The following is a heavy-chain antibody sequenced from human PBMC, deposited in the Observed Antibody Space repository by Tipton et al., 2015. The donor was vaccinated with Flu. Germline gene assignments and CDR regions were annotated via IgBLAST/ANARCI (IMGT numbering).Heavy chain of an antibody. CDR1: GYTFTSYG. CDR3: ARPDIVVVPGQDAFDI. D-gene: IGHD2-2*01. CDR2: ISAYNGNT. V-gene: IGHV1-18*04. J-gene: IGHJ3*02. Sequence: QLVQSGAEVKKPGASVKVSCKASGYTFTSYGISWVRQAPGQGLEWMGWISAYNGNTNYAQKLQGRVTMTTDTSTSTAYMELSSLRSEDTAVYYCARPDIVVVPGQDAFDIWGQGTMVTVSS.